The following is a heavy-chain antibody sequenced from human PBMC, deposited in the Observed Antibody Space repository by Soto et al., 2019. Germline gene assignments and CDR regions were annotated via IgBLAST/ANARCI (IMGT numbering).Heavy chain of an antibody. J-gene: IGHJ4*02. CDR1: GGTFSSYA. Sequence: SVKVSCKASGGTFSSYAISWVRQAPGQGLEWMGGIIPIFGTANYAQKFQGRVTITADESTSTAYMELSSLRSEDTAVYYCARSPGTAMVTFDYWGQGTLVTVSS. V-gene: IGHV1-69*13. CDR3: ARSPGTAMVTFDY. D-gene: IGHD5-18*01. CDR2: IIPIFGTA.